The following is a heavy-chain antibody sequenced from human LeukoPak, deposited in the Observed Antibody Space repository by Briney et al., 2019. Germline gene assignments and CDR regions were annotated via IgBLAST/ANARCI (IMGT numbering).Heavy chain of an antibody. CDR1: DGSISNYY. CDR2: VHYTGNT. J-gene: IGHJ4*02. Sequence: SETLSLTCTVSDGSISNYYWSWIRQPPGKGLEWIGYVHYTGNTNYNPSLKSRLTISVDTSKNQFPLKLSSVTAADTAVYYCARESRREGYRFDYWGQGTLVTVSS. V-gene: IGHV4-59*01. D-gene: IGHD5-24*01. CDR3: ARESRREGYRFDY.